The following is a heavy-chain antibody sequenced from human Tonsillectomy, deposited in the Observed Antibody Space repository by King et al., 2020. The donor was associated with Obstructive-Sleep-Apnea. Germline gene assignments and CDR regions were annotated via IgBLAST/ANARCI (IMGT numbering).Heavy chain of an antibody. CDR1: GYNFTEYG. CDR3: ARASIMTVTTYNPPGSYYYGVDV. J-gene: IGHJ6*02. Sequence: QLVQSGGEMKKPGASVKVSCKASGYNFTEYGIAWVRQAPGQGLEWMGWISVHNADTHYPQKVENRVTMTTDTSTRTVYMELRNLRSDDTAIYYCARASIMTVTTYNPPGSYYYGVDVWGQGTTVSV. D-gene: IGHD1-14*01. CDR2: ISVHNADT. V-gene: IGHV1-18*01.